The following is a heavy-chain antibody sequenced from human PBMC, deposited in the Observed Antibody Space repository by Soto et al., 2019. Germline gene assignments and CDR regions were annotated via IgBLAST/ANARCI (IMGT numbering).Heavy chain of an antibody. CDR3: ARVGDSSGYYSPLGYFQH. J-gene: IGHJ1*01. D-gene: IGHD3-22*01. V-gene: IGHV4-59*08. Sequence: PSETLSLTCTVSGGSISSYYWSWIRQPPGKGLGWIGYIYYSGSTNYNPSLKSRVTISVDTSKNQFSLKLSSVTAADTAVYYCARVGDSSGYYSPLGYFQHWGQGTLVTVSS. CDR1: GGSISSYY. CDR2: IYYSGST.